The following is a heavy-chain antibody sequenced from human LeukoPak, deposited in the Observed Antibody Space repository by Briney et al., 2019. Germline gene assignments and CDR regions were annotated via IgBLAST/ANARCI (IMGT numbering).Heavy chain of an antibody. CDR1: GGSISSGSYY. CDR2: IYTSGST. Sequence: PSETLSLTCTVSGGSISSGSYYWSWIRQPAGKGLEWIGRIYTSGSTNYNPSLKSRVTISVDTSKNQFSLKLSSVTAADTAVYYCARWENYHYYMDVWGKGTTVTVSS. CDR3: ARWENYHYYMDV. J-gene: IGHJ6*03. D-gene: IGHD1-26*01. V-gene: IGHV4-61*02.